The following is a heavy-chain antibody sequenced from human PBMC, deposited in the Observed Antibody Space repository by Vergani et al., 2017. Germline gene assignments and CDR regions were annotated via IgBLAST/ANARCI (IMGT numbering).Heavy chain of an antibody. Sequence: EVQLVESGGGVVRPGGSLRLSCAASGFTFDDYGMSWVRQAPGKGLEWVSGINWNGGSTGYADSVKGRFTISRDNAKNSLYLQMNSLRAEDTALYYCARVRGSYSSSWYGFFDPWGQGTLVTVSS. V-gene: IGHV3-20*04. J-gene: IGHJ5*02. CDR2: INWNGGST. CDR1: GFTFDDYG. CDR3: ARVRGSYSSSWYGFFDP. D-gene: IGHD6-13*01.